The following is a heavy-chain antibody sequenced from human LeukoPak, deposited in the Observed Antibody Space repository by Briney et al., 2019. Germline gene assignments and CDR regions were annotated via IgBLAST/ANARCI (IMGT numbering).Heavy chain of an antibody. CDR1: GGSFSGHY. D-gene: IGHD6-13*01. Sequence: SETLSLTCAVYGGSFSGHYWSWIRQPPEKGLEWIGEINHSGSTNYNPSLKSRVTISVDTSKNQFSLKLSSVTAADTAVYYCARGDLRIAAAGTSLIYYYYGMDVWGQGTTVTVSS. CDR2: INHSGST. J-gene: IGHJ6*02. V-gene: IGHV4-34*01. CDR3: ARGDLRIAAAGTSLIYYYYGMDV.